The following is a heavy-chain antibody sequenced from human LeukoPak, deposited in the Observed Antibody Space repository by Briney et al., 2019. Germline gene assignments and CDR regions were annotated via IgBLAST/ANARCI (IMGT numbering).Heavy chain of an antibody. CDR3: AKSIEGSGTYYNSYFDY. V-gene: IGHV3-23*01. CDR2: ISGSGGST. D-gene: IGHD3-10*01. Sequence: QSGGSLRLSCAASGFTFSSYAMSWVRQAPGKGLEGVSAISGSGGSTYYADSVKGRFTISRDNSKNTLYLQMNSLRAEDTALYYCAKSIEGSGTYYNSYFDYWGQGTLVTVSS. CDR1: GFTFSSYA. J-gene: IGHJ4*02.